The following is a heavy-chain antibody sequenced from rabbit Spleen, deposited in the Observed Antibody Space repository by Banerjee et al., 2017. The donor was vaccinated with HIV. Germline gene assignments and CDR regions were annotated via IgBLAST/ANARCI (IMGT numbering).Heavy chain of an antibody. Sequence: QSLEESGGDLVKPGASLTLTCKASGLDFSGDSYDSYMCWVRQAPGKGLEWIGCIDIGSSSFTYFASWAKGRFTISKASSTTVTLQMTSLTAADTATYFCARDTSSSFSSYGMDLWGQGTLVTVS. J-gene: IGHJ6*01. D-gene: IGHD1-1*01. CDR3: ARDTSSSFSSYGMDL. CDR2: IDIGSSSFT. V-gene: IGHV1S40*01. CDR1: GLDFSGDSY.